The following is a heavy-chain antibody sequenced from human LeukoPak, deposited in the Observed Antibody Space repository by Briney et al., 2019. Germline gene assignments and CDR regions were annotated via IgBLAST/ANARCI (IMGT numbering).Heavy chain of an antibody. D-gene: IGHD5-12*01. J-gene: IGHJ4*02. CDR2: ISPYNDDT. CDR3: ARSGSGYNPIDF. CDR1: SYTFSSSG. Sequence: ASVKVSCKASSYTFSSSGISWVRQAAGQGLEWMGWISPYNDDTRYEQTLQGRVTMTTDTSTSTVYMELRSLRSDDTAVYYCARSGSGYNPIDFWGQGTRVTVSS. V-gene: IGHV1-18*01.